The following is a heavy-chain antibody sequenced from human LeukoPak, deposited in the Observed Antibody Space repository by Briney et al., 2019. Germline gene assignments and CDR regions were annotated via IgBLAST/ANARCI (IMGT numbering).Heavy chain of an antibody. CDR2: IKQDGSEK. CDR3: ARQGALYCSGSSCTNDAFDI. CDR1: GFTFNAHY. J-gene: IGHJ3*02. D-gene: IGHD2-2*01. Sequence: PGGSLRLSCAASGFTFNAHYMTWVRQAPGKGLEWVANIKQDGSEKNYVDSVKGRFTISRDNAKKSLYLQMDNLRAEDTAVYYCARQGALYCSGSSCTNDAFDIWGQGTMVTVSS. V-gene: IGHV3-7*01.